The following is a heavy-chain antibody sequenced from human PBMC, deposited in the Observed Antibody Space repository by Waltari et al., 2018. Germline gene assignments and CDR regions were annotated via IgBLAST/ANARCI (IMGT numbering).Heavy chain of an antibody. CDR3: AGERGGGYDDYPDY. CDR1: GYTFTGYY. V-gene: IGHV1-2*06. J-gene: IGHJ4*02. D-gene: IGHD5-12*01. CDR2: INPNSGGT. Sequence: QVQLVQSGAEVKKPGASVKVSCKASGYTFTGYYMHWVRPAHGQGLEWMGRINPNSGGTNYAQKFQGRVTMTRETSISTAYMELSRLRSDDTAVYYCAGERGGGYDDYPDYWGQGTLVTVSS.